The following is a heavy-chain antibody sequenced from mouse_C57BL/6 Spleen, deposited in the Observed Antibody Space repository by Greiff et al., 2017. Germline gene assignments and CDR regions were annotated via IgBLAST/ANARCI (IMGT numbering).Heavy chain of an antibody. D-gene: IGHD2-4*01. J-gene: IGHJ3*01. Sequence: EVQLQQSGPVLVKPGASVKMSCKASGYTFTDYYMNWVKQSHGKSLEWIGVINPYNGGTSYNQKFKGKATLTVDKSSSTAYMELNSLTSEDSAVYYCARVGDYDAFGCWGQATLVTASA. V-gene: IGHV1-19*01. CDR1: GYTFTDYY. CDR2: INPYNGGT. CDR3: ARVGDYDAFGC.